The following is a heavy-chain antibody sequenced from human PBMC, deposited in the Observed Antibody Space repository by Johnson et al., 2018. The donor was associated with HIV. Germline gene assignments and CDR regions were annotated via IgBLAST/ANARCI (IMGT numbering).Heavy chain of an antibody. CDR1: GFTFSNYG. CDR2: IRSDGSNK. V-gene: IGHV3-30*02. CDR3: AKVPSAVWFGEVI. J-gene: IGHJ3*02. Sequence: QVQLVESGGGVVQPGGSLRLSCAASGFTFSNYGMHWVRQAPGKGLEGVAFIRSDGSNKYYGDSVKGRFTISRDNSKNTRYLQMMRLKTEDTAVYFCAKVPSAVWFGEVIWGQGTMVTVSS. D-gene: IGHD3-10*01.